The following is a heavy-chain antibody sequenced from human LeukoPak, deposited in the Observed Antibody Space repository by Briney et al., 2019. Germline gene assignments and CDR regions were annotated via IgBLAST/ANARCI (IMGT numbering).Heavy chain of an antibody. Sequence: PSETLSLTCSVSGVSIGTYYWSWVRQPPGKGLEWIGYINYRGTTSYNPSLKSRVTISVDTSKNQFFLNLRSATAADTAVYYCARLEDYVLEYWGLGTLVTASS. CDR1: GVSIGTYY. CDR2: INYRGTT. J-gene: IGHJ4*02. CDR3: ARLEDYVLEY. V-gene: IGHV4-59*08. D-gene: IGHD4-17*01.